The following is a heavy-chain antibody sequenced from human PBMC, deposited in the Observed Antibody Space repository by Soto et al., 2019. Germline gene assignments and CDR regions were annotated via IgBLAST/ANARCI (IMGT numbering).Heavy chain of an antibody. Sequence: GGSLRLSCAASGFTFDDYAMHWVRQAPGKGLEWVSGISWNSGSIGYADSVKGRFTISRDNAKNSLYLQMNSLRAEDTALYYCAKERTTNYYGSGSYSYWGQGTLVTVSS. J-gene: IGHJ4*02. CDR2: ISWNSGSI. CDR1: GFTFDDYA. V-gene: IGHV3-9*01. D-gene: IGHD3-10*01. CDR3: AKERTTNYYGSGSYSY.